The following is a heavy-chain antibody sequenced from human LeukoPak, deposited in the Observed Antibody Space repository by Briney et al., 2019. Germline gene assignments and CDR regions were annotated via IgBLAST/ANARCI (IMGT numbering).Heavy chain of an antibody. D-gene: IGHD3-9*01. CDR1: GYSFTSYW. CDR3: ARHDDILSDFGKDYYYGMDV. J-gene: IGHJ6*02. CDR2: IYPGDSDT. V-gene: IGHV5-51*01. Sequence: GESLKISCKGSGYSFTSYWIGWVRQMPGKGLEWMGIIYPGDSDTRYSPSFQGQVTISADKSISTAYLQWSSLKASDTAMYYCARHDDILSDFGKDYYYGMDVWGQGTTVTVSS.